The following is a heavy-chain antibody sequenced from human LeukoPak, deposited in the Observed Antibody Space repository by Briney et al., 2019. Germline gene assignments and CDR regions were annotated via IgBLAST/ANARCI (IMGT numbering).Heavy chain of an antibody. CDR1: GDFSSNNY. CDR3: AQSSGRYLDN. D-gene: IGHD6-19*01. V-gene: IGHV4-59*01. Sequence: SETLSLTCTVSGDFSSNNYWTWIRQSPGKGLEWIGYFYYTGSTNYNPSLQSRVTMSVDTSKNQFSLELSSVTSADTAVYYCAQSSGRYLDNWGQGILVTVSS. CDR2: FYYTGST. J-gene: IGHJ4*02.